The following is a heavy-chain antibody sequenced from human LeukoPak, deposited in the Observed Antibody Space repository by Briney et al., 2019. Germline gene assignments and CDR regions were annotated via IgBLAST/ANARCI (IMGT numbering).Heavy chain of an antibody. V-gene: IGHV4-59*01. CDR2: VYRSGNT. CDR1: GGSISQYY. J-gene: IGHJ2*01. CDR3: ARVKDFAYSFFDL. Sequence: SETLSLTCTLSGGSISQYYWSWIRQPPGKGPEWIGYVYRSGNTNYNPSLKNRVTISVGTSKNHFSLNLTSVTAADTAAYYCARVKDFAYSFFDLWGRGTLVTVSS.